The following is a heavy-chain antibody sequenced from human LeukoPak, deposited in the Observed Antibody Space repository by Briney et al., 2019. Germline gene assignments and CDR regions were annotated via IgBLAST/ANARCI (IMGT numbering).Heavy chain of an antibody. V-gene: IGHV3-23*01. CDR2: ISGSGGST. D-gene: IGHD3-3*01. J-gene: IGHJ4*02. CDR3: AKGSARFWSGLLGYYFDY. CDR1: GFTFSSYA. Sequence: GGSLRLSCAASGFTFSSYAMSWVRQAPGKGLEWVSAISGSGGSTYYADSVKGRFTISRDNSKNTLYLQMNSLRAEDTAVYYCAKGSARFWSGLLGYYFDYWGQGTLVTVSS.